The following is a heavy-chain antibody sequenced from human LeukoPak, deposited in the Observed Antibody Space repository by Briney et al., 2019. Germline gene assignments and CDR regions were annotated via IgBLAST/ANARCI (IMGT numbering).Heavy chain of an antibody. CDR1: GGSISSSSYY. CDR2: IYYSGST. D-gene: IGHD3-3*01. V-gene: IGHV4-39*07. Sequence: SETLSLTCTVSGGSISSSSYYWGWIRQPPGKGLEWIGSIYYSGSTYYNPSLESRLTISVDLSENHISLRLTSVTAADTAVYYCAREGGFYRPLDYSGQGTLVTVSS. CDR3: AREGGFYRPLDY. J-gene: IGHJ4*02.